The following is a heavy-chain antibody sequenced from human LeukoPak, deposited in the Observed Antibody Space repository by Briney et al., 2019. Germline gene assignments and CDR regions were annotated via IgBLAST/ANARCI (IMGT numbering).Heavy chain of an antibody. D-gene: IGHD2-8*01. V-gene: IGHV1-18*01. Sequence: GASVKVSCEASGYTFTSYGISWVRQAPGQGLEWMGWISAYNGNTNYAQKLQGRVTMTTDTSTSTAYMELRSLRSDDTAVYYCARSAYDPGYCTNGVCPSNYFDYWGQGTLVTVSS. J-gene: IGHJ4*02. CDR1: GYTFTSYG. CDR2: ISAYNGNT. CDR3: ARSAYDPGYCTNGVCPSNYFDY.